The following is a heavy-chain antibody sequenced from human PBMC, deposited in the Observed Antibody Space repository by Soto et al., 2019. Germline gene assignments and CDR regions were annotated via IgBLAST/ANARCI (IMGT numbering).Heavy chain of an antibody. CDR2: IYYSGST. V-gene: IGHV4-31*03. CDR3: ARDRMRIAAVNYYYYYMDV. J-gene: IGHJ6*03. CDR1: GGSLSSGGYY. D-gene: IGHD6-13*01. Sequence: SDTLSLTCTVSGGSLSSGGYYRSWIRQHPGKGLEWIGYIYYSGSTYYNPSLKSRVTISVDTSKNQFSLKLSSVTAADTAVYYCARDRMRIAAVNYYYYYMDVWGKGTTVTVSS.